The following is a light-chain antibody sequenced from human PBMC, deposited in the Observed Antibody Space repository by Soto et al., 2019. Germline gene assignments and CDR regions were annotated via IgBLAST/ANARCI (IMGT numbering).Light chain of an antibody. CDR2: KAS. J-gene: IGKJ1*01. Sequence: IGITRSPATLSASXVDXXTIXFRASQSISSWLAWYQQKPGKAPKLLIYKASTLKSGVPSRFSGSGSGTEFTLTISSLQPDDFATYYCQHYNSYSEAFGQGTKVDI. CDR1: QSISSW. CDR3: QHYNSYSEA. V-gene: IGKV1-5*03.